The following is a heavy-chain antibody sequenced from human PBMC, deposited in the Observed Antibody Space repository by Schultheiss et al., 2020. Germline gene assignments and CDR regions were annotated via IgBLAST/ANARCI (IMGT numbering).Heavy chain of an antibody. D-gene: IGHD1-1*01. CDR2: ISNDGGDT. Sequence: GGSLRLSCAASGFTFSSYAMHWVRQAPGKGLVWVSRISNDGGDTIYADSVKGRFTISRDNAKNSLYLQMNSLRAEDTAVYYCARYSGLEGSLDYWGQGTLVTVSS. CDR3: ARYSGLEGSLDY. J-gene: IGHJ4*02. V-gene: IGHV3-74*01. CDR1: GFTFSSYA.